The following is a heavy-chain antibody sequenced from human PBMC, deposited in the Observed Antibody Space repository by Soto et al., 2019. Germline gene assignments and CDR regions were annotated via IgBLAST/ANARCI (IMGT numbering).Heavy chain of an antibody. Sequence: GGSLRLSCATSGFTFSDYNMNWVRQAPGKGLEWLSYISTSSSTMYYTDSVKGRFTISRDNAKNSLYLQMNNLRAEDTAVYYCARVHSSSWYIWFDPWGQGTLVTVSS. CDR3: ARVHSSSWYIWFDP. D-gene: IGHD6-13*01. CDR2: ISTSSSTM. V-gene: IGHV3-48*01. CDR1: GFTFSDYN. J-gene: IGHJ5*02.